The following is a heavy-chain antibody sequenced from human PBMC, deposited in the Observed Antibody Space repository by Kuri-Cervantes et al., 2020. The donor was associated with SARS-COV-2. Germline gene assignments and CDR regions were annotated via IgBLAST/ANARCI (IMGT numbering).Heavy chain of an antibody. D-gene: IGHD3-16*02. V-gene: IGHV3-13*03. CDR3: KSDYVWGSYRPFNLDAFDI. Sequence: GESLKISCAACGFTFSSYDMHWVRQATGKGLEWVSAIGTAGDTYYPGSVKGQFTISRDNSKNTLYLQMNSLRAEDTAVYYCKSDYVWGSYRPFNLDAFDIWGQGTMVTVSS. J-gene: IGHJ3*02. CDR2: IGTAGDT. CDR1: GFTFSSYD.